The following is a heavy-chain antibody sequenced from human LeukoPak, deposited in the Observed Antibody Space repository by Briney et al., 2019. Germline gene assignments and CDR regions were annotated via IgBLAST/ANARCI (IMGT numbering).Heavy chain of an antibody. V-gene: IGHV3-48*03. J-gene: IGHJ6*02. CDR2: ISSSGSTI. CDR3: ARAQYSSGWYGLPGGYYYYGMDV. D-gene: IGHD6-19*01. CDR1: GFTFSSYE. Sequence: GGSLRLSCAASGFTFSSYEMNWVRQAQGKGLEWVSYISSSGSTIYYADSVKGRFTISRDNAKNSLYLQMNSLRAEDTAVYYCARAQYSSGWYGLPGGYYYYGMDVWGQGTTVTVSS.